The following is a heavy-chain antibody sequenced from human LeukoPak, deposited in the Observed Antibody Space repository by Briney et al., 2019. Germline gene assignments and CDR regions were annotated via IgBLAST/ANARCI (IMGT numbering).Heavy chain of an antibody. V-gene: IGHV1-69*04. D-gene: IGHD6-19*01. J-gene: IGHJ4*02. CDR3: ARAPSIAVAGRD. Sequence: GASVKVSCKASGGTFSSYAISWVRQAPGQGLEWMGRIIPILGIANYAQKFQGRVTITADKSTSTAYMELSSLRSEDTAVYYCARAPSIAVAGRDWGQGTLVTVSS. CDR2: IIPILGIA. CDR1: GGTFSSYA.